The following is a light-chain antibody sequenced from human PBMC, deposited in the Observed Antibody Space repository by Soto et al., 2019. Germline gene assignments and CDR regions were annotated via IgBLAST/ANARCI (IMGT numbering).Light chain of an antibody. CDR3: QQANSLPIT. J-gene: IGKJ5*01. Sequence: DIQMTQSPFSVSASVGDRVTITCRASQDIGSWLAWYQQKPGKAPNLLIYAATNLQNGVPSRFSGSGSGTDFTLTIDSLQPEDFASYYCQQANSLPITYGQGTRLEIK. V-gene: IGKV1D-12*01. CDR1: QDIGSW. CDR2: AAT.